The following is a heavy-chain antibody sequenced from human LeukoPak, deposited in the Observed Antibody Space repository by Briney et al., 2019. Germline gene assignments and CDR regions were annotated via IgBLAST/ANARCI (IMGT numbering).Heavy chain of an antibody. V-gene: IGHV3-30*02. Sequence: SGGSLRLSCAASGFTFSSYGMHWVRQAPGKGLEWVAFIRYDGSNKYYADSVKGRFTISRDNSKNTLYLQMNSLRTEDTAVYYCAKDRAHYSSTLYYLDYWGQGTLVTVSS. J-gene: IGHJ4*02. D-gene: IGHD6-13*01. CDR1: GFTFSSYG. CDR3: AKDRAHYSSTLYYLDY. CDR2: IRYDGSNK.